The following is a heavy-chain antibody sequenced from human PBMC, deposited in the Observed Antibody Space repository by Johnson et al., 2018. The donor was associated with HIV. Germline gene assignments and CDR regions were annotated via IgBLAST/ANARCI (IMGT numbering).Heavy chain of an antibody. J-gene: IGHJ3*01. V-gene: IGHV3-66*02. CDR2: IYSGDNT. Sequence: VQLVESGGGLVQPGWSLRLSCDTSGFTFSDYFIDWVRQAPGKGLEWVAFIYSGDNTKYADSVKCRFPISRDNSKNTLFLQMNSLRPEDTAVYFCARVSLAYSYGYDALDFWGQRTMVTVSS. D-gene: IGHD5-18*01. CDR3: ARVSLAYSYGYDALDF. CDR1: GFTFSDYF.